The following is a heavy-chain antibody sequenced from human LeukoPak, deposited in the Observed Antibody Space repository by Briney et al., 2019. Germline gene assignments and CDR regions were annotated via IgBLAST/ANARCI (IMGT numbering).Heavy chain of an antibody. Sequence: KPSETLSLTCAVYGGSFSGYYWSWIRQPPGKGLEWIGEINHSGSTNYNPSLKSRVTISVDTSKNQFSLKLSSVTAADTAVYYCARGRSSIAARLRLLDFDYWGQGTLVTVSS. CDR3: ARGRSSIAARLRLLDFDY. CDR1: GGSFSGYY. J-gene: IGHJ4*02. D-gene: IGHD6-6*01. CDR2: INHSGST. V-gene: IGHV4-34*01.